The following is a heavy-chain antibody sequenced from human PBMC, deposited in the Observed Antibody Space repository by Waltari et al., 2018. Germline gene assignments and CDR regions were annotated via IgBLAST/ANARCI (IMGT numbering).Heavy chain of an antibody. V-gene: IGHV4-59*01. J-gene: IGHJ6*02. CDR1: GGSISSYY. CDR3: ARDSVVAATRDTVYYGMDV. D-gene: IGHD2-15*01. CDR2: IYYSGST. Sequence: QVQLQESGPGLVKPSETLSLTCTVSGGSISSYYWSWIRQPPGKGLGWIGYIYYSGSTNYNPSRKSRVTISVDTSNNQFSLKLSSVTAADTAVYYCARDSVVAATRDTVYYGMDVWGQGTTVTVSS.